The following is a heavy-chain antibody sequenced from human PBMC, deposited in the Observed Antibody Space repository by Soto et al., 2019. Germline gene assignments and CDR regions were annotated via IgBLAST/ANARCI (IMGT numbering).Heavy chain of an antibody. D-gene: IGHD1-1*01. CDR1: GFTFSSYG. Sequence: GGSLRLSCAASGFTFSSYGMHWVRQAPGKGLEWVAVIWYDGSNKYYADSVKGRFTISRDNSKNTLYLQMNSLRAEDTAVYHCARDRKLEAYYYYGMDVWGQGTTVTVSS. V-gene: IGHV3-33*01. CDR3: ARDRKLEAYYYYGMDV. J-gene: IGHJ6*02. CDR2: IWYDGSNK.